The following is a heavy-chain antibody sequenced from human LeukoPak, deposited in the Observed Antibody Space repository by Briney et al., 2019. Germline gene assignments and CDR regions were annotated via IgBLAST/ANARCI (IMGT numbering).Heavy chain of an antibody. D-gene: IGHD5-18*01. CDR1: GGSISSSNW. J-gene: IGHJ4*02. CDR2: IYHSGST. Sequence: SETLSLTCAVSGGSISSSNWWSWVRQPPGKGLEWIGEIYHSGSTNYNPSLKSRVTISVDKSKNQFSLKLSSVTAADTAVYYCARQVGTAMKKFDYWGQGTLVTVSS. CDR3: ARQVGTAMKKFDY. V-gene: IGHV4-4*02.